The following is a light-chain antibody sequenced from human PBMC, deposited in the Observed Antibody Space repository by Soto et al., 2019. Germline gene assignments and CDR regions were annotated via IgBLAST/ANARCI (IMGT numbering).Light chain of an antibody. Sequence: QSALTQPASVSGSPGQSITISCTGTSSDVGAYYSVSWYQRHPGKAPKLIIYGVTNRPSGVSNRFSGSKSGNTASLTISGLQAEDEADYHCSSYTSGSSHYGFGTGTKVT. CDR2: GVT. CDR1: SSDVGAYYS. J-gene: IGLJ1*01. CDR3: SSYTSGSSHYG. V-gene: IGLV2-14*01.